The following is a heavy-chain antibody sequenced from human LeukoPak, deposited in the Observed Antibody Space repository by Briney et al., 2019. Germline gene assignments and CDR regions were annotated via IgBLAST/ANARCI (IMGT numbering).Heavy chain of an antibody. Sequence: GGSLRLSCAASGFTFSSHWMHWVRQAPGKGLVWVSRINGDGSNTTYVDSVKGRFTISRDNAKNTLCMQMNSLRAEDTAVYHGARSKSWYSTDAFFIWGQGTLVTVSS. CDR2: INGDGSNT. D-gene: IGHD2-15*01. V-gene: IGHV3-74*03. J-gene: IGHJ3*02. CDR1: GFTFSSHW. CDR3: ARSKSWYSTDAFFI.